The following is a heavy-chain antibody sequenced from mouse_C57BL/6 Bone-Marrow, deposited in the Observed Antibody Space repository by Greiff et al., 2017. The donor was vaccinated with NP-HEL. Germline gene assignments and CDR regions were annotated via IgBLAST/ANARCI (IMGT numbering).Heavy chain of an antibody. Sequence: QVQLQQPGAELVRPGTSVKLSCKASGYTFTSYWMHWVKQRPGQGLEWIGVIDPSDSYTNYNQKFKGKATLTVDTSSSTAYMQLSSLTSEDSAVYYCARKGSNYIDCWGQGTSVTVAS. CDR2: IDPSDSYT. J-gene: IGHJ4*01. CDR3: ARKGSNYIDC. V-gene: IGHV1-59*01. CDR1: GYTFTSYW. D-gene: IGHD2-5*01.